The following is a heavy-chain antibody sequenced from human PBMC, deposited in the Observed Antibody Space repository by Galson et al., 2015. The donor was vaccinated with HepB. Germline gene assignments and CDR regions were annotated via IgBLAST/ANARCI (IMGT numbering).Heavy chain of an antibody. V-gene: IGHV3-11*06. CDR2: ISSSGSYT. J-gene: IGHJ6*02. CDR1: GFTFSDYY. D-gene: IGHD6-6*01. CDR3: ARDLSDRYSSSWSVPPYYYYGMDV. Sequence: SLRLSCAASGFTFSDYYMSWIRQAPGKGLEWVSYISSSGSYTNYADSVKGRFTISRDNAKNSLYLQMNSLRAEDTAVYYCARDLSDRYSSSWSVPPYYYYGMDVWGQGTTVTVSS.